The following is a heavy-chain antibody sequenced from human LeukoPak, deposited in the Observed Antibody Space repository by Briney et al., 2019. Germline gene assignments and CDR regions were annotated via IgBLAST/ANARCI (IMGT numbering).Heavy chain of an antibody. V-gene: IGHV1-69*05. Sequence: SVKVSCKASGGTFSSYAISWVRQAPGQGLEWMGGIIPIFGTANYAQKFQGRVTITTDESTSTAYMELSSLRSEDTAVYYCARVGSDLLLSSWFDPWGQGTLVTVSS. D-gene: IGHD3-9*01. CDR3: ARVGSDLLLSSWFDP. CDR2: IIPIFGTA. J-gene: IGHJ5*02. CDR1: GGTFSSYA.